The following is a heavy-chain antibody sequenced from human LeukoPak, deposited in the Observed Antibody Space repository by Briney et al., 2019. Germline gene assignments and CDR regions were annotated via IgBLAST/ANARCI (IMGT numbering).Heavy chain of an antibody. CDR2: INHSGGT. D-gene: IGHD6-13*01. Sequence: SETLSLTCAVYGGSFSGFYWSWICQPPGKGLEWIGDINHSGGTNYIPSLKSRVTISVDTSKDQFSLRLTSVTAADTAVYYRARYRRIAAAGIRGYDYWGQGTLVTVSS. V-gene: IGHV4-34*01. J-gene: IGHJ4*02. CDR3: ARYRRIAAAGIRGYDY. CDR1: GGSFSGFY.